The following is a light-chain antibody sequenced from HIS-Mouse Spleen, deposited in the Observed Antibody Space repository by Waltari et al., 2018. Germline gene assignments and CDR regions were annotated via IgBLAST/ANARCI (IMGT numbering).Light chain of an antibody. CDR1: SLRSYY. CDR2: GKN. Sequence: SSELTQDPAVSVALGQTVRITCQGDSLRSYYASWYQKKPGQAPCLVIYGKNNRPSGIPDRFSGSSSGNTASLTITGAQAEDEADYYCNSRDSSGNHLVFGGGTKLTVL. J-gene: IGLJ2*01. V-gene: IGLV3-19*01. CDR3: NSRDSSGNHLV.